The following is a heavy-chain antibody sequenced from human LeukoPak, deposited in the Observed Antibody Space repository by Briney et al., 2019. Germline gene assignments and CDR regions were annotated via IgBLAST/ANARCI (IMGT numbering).Heavy chain of an antibody. CDR3: ARAHSGYDYYYYYYMDV. J-gene: IGHJ6*03. CDR2: IYSDDST. CDR1: GFTVSSNY. Sequence: GGSLTLSCTASGFTVSSNYISWVRQPPAPGQEWVSVIYSDDSTYYADSVTRRFTISRDIYKNKQHLQLNSISAEATATYYCARAHSGYDYYYYYYMDVWGKGTTVTISS. V-gene: IGHV3-66*01. D-gene: IGHD5-12*01.